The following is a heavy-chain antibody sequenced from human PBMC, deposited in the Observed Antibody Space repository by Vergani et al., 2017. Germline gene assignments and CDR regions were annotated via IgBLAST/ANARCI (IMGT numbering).Heavy chain of an antibody. D-gene: IGHD3-10*01. J-gene: IGHJ5*01. Sequence: QIQLQESGPGLVKPSEPLSLTCSVSGYSISRGFYWAWIRQTPEKGLEWIGGIFHTGEASNSPSLQSRVAFSMDTSKNQFSLQLTPVTAADTAVYFCGVIMVRSPRPDNWFDSWGRGTLVTVSS. CDR2: IFHTGEA. CDR1: GYSISRGFY. CDR3: GVIMVRSPRPDNWFDS. V-gene: IGHV4-38-2*02.